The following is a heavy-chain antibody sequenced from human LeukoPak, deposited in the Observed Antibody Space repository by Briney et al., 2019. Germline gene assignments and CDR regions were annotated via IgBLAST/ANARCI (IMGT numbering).Heavy chain of an antibody. CDR3: AREKYYYDSSGYYYLFFDY. V-gene: IGHV4-59*01. CDR1: GVSISSYY. D-gene: IGHD3-22*01. Sequence: SETLSLTCTVSGVSISSYYWSWIRQPPGKRLEWIGYIYYSGSTNYNPSLKSRVTISVDTSKNQFSLKLSSVTAADTAVYYCAREKYYYDSSGYYYLFFDYWGQGTLVTVSS. CDR2: IYYSGST. J-gene: IGHJ4*02.